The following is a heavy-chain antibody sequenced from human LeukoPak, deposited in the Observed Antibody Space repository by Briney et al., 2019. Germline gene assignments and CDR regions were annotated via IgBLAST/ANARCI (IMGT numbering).Heavy chain of an antibody. V-gene: IGHV3-23*01. Sequence: GGTLRLSCAASGFTFSSYGMNWVRQAPGKGLEWVSALSDGGGTTYYADSVKGRFTISRDNSKNTLYLQMNSLRAEDTAVYYCAKGGGYYGGNVGYYYYYMDVWGKGTTVTISS. J-gene: IGHJ6*03. D-gene: IGHD4-23*01. CDR2: LSDGGGTT. CDR1: GFTFSSYG. CDR3: AKGGGYYGGNVGYYYYYMDV.